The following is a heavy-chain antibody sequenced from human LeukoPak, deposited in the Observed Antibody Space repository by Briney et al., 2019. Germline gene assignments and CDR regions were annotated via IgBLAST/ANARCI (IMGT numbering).Heavy chain of an antibody. Sequence: SETLSLTCTVSGGSISSYYWGWIRQPPGKGLEWIGSIYYSGSTYYNPSLKSRVTISVDTSKNQFSLKLSSVTAADTAVYYCARDRYSGSYLYWGQGTLVTVSS. V-gene: IGHV4-39*07. CDR1: GGSISSYY. D-gene: IGHD1-26*01. CDR2: IYYSGST. J-gene: IGHJ4*02. CDR3: ARDRYSGSYLY.